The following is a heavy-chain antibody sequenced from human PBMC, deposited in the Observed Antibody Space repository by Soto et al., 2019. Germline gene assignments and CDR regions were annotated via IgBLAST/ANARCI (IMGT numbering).Heavy chain of an antibody. Sequence: SQTLSLTCAISGDSVSVNSAAWNWIRQSPSRGLEWLGRTYYRSKWYNDYAVSVKSRITVTPDTSKNQFSLHLNSVTPEDTAVYYCAREVPYDESSDSYFDEWGQGALVTVSS. J-gene: IGHJ4*02. D-gene: IGHD6-19*01. V-gene: IGHV6-1*01. CDR2: TYYRSKWYN. CDR3: AREVPYDESSDSYFDE. CDR1: GDSVSVNSAA.